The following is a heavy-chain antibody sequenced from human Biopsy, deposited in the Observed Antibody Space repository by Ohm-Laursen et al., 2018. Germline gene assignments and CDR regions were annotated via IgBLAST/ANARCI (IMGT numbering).Heavy chain of an antibody. D-gene: IGHD3-9*01. CDR2: INPNSGNA. J-gene: IGHJ6*02. Sequence: EASVKVSCKASGYTFAGYYLHWVRQAPGHGLEWMGWINPNSGNANYAQSFQGRLTVTRDTSISTAYMELTSLTFDDTAIYYCARVPAYPSIDGYYGLDLRGQGTTVIVSS. CDR1: GYTFAGYY. V-gene: IGHV1-2*02. CDR3: ARVPAYPSIDGYYGLDL.